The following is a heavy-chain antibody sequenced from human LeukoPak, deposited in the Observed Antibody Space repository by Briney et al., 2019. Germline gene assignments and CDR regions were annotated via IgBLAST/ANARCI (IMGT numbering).Heavy chain of an antibody. J-gene: IGHJ4*02. CDR1: GGSISSYY. Sequence: PSETLSLTCTVSGGSISSYYWSWIRQPPGKGLEWIGYIYYSGSTNYNPSLKSRVTISVDTSKNQFSLKLSSVTAADTAVYYCARSGDCSGGSCYSSVYWGQGTLVTVSS. V-gene: IGHV4-59*08. D-gene: IGHD2-15*01. CDR3: ARSGDCSGGSCYSSVY. CDR2: IYYSGST.